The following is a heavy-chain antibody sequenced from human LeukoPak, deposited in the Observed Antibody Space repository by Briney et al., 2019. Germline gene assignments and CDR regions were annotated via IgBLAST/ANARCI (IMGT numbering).Heavy chain of an antibody. CDR3: TRDWGPMIPLAGYFDY. CDR1: GFTFGDYA. D-gene: IGHD3-22*01. Sequence: GGSLRLSCTASGFTFGDYAMSWFRQAPGKGLKWVGLIRSKAYGGTAEYAASVKGRFTISRDDSKSIAYLQMNSLKTEDTAVYFCTRDWGPMIPLAGYFDYWGQGTLVTVSS. J-gene: IGHJ4*02. V-gene: IGHV3-49*03. CDR2: IRSKAYGGTA.